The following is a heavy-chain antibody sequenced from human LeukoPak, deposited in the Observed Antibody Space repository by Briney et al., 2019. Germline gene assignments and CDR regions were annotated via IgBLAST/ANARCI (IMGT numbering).Heavy chain of an antibody. D-gene: IGHD4/OR15-4a*01. Sequence: GGSLRLSCAASGFTFSSQWMSWVRQAPGKGLEWVSFIYSDNTHYSDSVKGRFTISRDNSKNTLYLQMNSLRAEDTAVYYCARRAGAYSHPYDYWGQGTLVTVSS. V-gene: IGHV3-53*01. CDR2: IYSDNT. CDR3: ARRAGAYSHPYDY. CDR1: GFTFSSQW. J-gene: IGHJ4*02.